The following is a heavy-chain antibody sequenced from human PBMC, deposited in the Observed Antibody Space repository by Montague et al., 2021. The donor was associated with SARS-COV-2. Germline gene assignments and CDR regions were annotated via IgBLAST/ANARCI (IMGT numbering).Heavy chain of an antibody. Sequence: SETLSLTCAVSDDSITSSTYYWAWIHQPPGKGLEWIGSFYYTGSTYYNPSLKSRVTMSVDTSKKHFSLNLNSVTAADTAVYYCARGRSGFFNPLDYWGQGTLVTVSS. CDR2: FYYTGST. J-gene: IGHJ4*02. CDR3: ARGRSGFFNPLDY. V-gene: IGHV4-39*02. CDR1: DDSITSSTYY. D-gene: IGHD3-3*01.